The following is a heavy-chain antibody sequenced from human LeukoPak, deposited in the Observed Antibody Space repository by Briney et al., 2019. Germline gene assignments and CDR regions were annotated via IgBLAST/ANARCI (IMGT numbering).Heavy chain of an antibody. Sequence: GGSLRLSCAASGFTFSFYGMHWVRQAPGKGLEWVAFIRYDGSNKYYADSVKGRFTISRDNSKNTLYLQMNSLRAEDAAVYYCAKAPLGRCSGAICYYFDYWGQGTLVTVSS. V-gene: IGHV3-30*02. CDR1: GFTFSFYG. D-gene: IGHD2-15*01. CDR3: AKAPLGRCSGAICYYFDY. J-gene: IGHJ4*02. CDR2: IRYDGSNK.